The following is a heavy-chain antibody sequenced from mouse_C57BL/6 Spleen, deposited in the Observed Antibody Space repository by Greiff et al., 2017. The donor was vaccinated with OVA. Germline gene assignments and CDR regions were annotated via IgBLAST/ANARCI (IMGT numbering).Heavy chain of an antibody. CDR2: INPNNGGT. CDR3: ARPYDYDDGAWFAY. V-gene: IGHV1-26*01. CDR1: GYTFTDYY. Sequence: VQLKHSGPELVKPGASVKISCKASGYTFTDYYMNWVKQSHGKSLEWIGDINPNNGGTSYNQKFKGKATLTVDKSSSTAYMELRSLTSEDSAVYYCARPYDYDDGAWFAYWGQGTLVTVSA. D-gene: IGHD2-4*01. J-gene: IGHJ3*01.